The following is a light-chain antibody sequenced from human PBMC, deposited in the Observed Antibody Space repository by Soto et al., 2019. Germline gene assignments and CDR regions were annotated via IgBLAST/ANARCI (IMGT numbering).Light chain of an antibody. J-gene: IGKJ3*01. CDR2: GTS. V-gene: IGKV3-20*01. Sequence: EIVLTQSPGTLSLSPGERATLSCRASQSVSSKYLAWYQQKHGQAPRVLIYGTSIRASGVPERFSGGGSGTDFTLTSTRLEPEDFAVYYCQQYGSSLFTFGPGTKVDFK. CDR1: QSVSSKY. CDR3: QQYGSSLFT.